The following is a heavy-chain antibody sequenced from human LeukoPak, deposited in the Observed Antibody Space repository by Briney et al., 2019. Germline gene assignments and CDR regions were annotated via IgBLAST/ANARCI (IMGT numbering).Heavy chain of an antibody. V-gene: IGHV3-30*04. CDR2: ISYDGNNK. D-gene: IGHD3-9*01. CDR1: GFTFNNYA. Sequence: GGSLRLSCAASGFTFNNYAMYWVRQAPLKGLEWVAVISYDGNNKYSADSVNARFTISRDNSKNTLYLQMSSLRTEDTAVYYCARDRDRDIIGDGMDVWGKGTMVTVSS. CDR3: ARDRDRDIIGDGMDV. J-gene: IGHJ6*04.